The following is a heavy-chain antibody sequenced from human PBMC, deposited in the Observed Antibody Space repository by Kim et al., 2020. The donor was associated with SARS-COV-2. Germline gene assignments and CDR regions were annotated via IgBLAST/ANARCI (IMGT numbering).Heavy chain of an antibody. D-gene: IGHD6-19*01. Sequence: SETLSLTCAVYGGSFSGYYWSWIRQPPGKGLEWIGEINHSGSTNYNPSLKSRVTISVDTSKNQFSLKLSSVTAADTAVYYCARRNGGSGRYLAGRVGGMDVWGQGTTVTVS. CDR1: GGSFSGYY. J-gene: IGHJ6*02. CDR3: ARRNGGSGRYLAGRVGGMDV. CDR2: INHSGST. V-gene: IGHV4-34*01.